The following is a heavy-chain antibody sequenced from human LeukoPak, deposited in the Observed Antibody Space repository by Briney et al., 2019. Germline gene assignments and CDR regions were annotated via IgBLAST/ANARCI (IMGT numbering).Heavy chain of an antibody. D-gene: IGHD6-13*01. CDR2: INHSGST. CDR1: GGSFSGYY. V-gene: IGHV4-34*01. CDR3: ARPRPYSSSWYRVDAFDI. Sequence: SETLSLTCAVYGGSFSGYYWSWIRQPPGKGLEWIGEINHSGSTNYNPSLKSRVTISVDTSKNQFSLKLSSVTAADTAVYYCARPRPYSSSWYRVDAFDIWGQGTMVTVSS. J-gene: IGHJ3*02.